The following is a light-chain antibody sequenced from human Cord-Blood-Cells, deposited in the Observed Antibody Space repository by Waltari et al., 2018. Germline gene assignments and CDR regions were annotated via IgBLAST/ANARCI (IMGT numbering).Light chain of an antibody. V-gene: IGKV1-27*01. Sequence: DIQMTKSPSSLSASVGDRVTITCRASQGIRHYLAWYQQKPGKVPKLLIYAASTLQSGVPSRFSGSGSGTDFTLTISSLQPEDVATYYCQKYNSAPQTFGQGTKVEIK. CDR2: AAS. J-gene: IGKJ1*01. CDR1: QGIRHY. CDR3: QKYNSAPQT.